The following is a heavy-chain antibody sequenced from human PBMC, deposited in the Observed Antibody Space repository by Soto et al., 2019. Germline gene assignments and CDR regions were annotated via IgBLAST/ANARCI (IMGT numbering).Heavy chain of an antibody. CDR2: ISHDGSNK. CDR3: AKNNGLRPSCYRVYNWFDP. Sequence: QVQLVESGGGVVQPGRSLRLSCAASGFTFSSYGMHWVRQAPGKGLEWVAVISHDGSNKYYGDSVKGRFTISRDNSKNTLYLQMNSLRAADTAVYYCAKNNGLRPSCYRVYNWFDPWGQQNLCTVAS. J-gene: IGHJ5*02. D-gene: IGHD2-2*01. CDR1: GFTFSSYG. V-gene: IGHV3-30*18.